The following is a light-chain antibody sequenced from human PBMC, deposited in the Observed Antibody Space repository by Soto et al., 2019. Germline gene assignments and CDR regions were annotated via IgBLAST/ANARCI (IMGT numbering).Light chain of an antibody. CDR1: QDINNY. CDR3: HPYDNPLHT. CDR2: DAS. J-gene: IGKJ1*01. V-gene: IGKV1-33*01. Sequence: TQSPMPPSACVRNRITITCQASQDINNYLNWYQQKPGKAPKLLIYDASNLETGVPSRFSGSGSGTDFTFTISSLQPEDIVKYSSHPYDNPLHTFGQ.